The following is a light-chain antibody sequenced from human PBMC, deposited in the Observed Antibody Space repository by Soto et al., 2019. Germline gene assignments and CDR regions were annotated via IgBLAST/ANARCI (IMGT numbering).Light chain of an antibody. Sequence: DLQMTQSPSSVSASVGDRVTISCRASQDISTWVAWYQQKPGKAPRLLIYAASSLQSGVPSRFSGSASGTDFTLTISSLQPEDFATYYCQQANTFPSTFGQGTRLEIK. CDR1: QDISTW. CDR3: QQANTFPST. J-gene: IGKJ5*01. CDR2: AAS. V-gene: IGKV1-12*02.